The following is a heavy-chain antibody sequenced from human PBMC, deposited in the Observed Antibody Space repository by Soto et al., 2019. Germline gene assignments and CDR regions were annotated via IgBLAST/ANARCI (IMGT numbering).Heavy chain of an antibody. CDR3: ARHRDSSSSAEYFQH. CDR2: IYYSGST. J-gene: IGHJ1*01. D-gene: IGHD6-6*01. Sequence: SETLSLTCTVSGGSISSYYWSWIRQPPGKGLEWIGYIYYSGSTNYNPSLKSRVTISVDTSKNQFSLKLSSVTAADTAVYYCARHRDSSSSAEYFQHWGQGTLVTVSS. V-gene: IGHV4-59*08. CDR1: GGSISSYY.